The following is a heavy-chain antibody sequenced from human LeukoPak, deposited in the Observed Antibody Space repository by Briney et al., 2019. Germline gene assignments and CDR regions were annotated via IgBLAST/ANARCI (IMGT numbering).Heavy chain of an antibody. D-gene: IGHD3-10*01. CDR3: ARMPHTTLYGSGRIRGAFYYMDV. V-gene: IGHV5-51*03. CDR1: GYSFTSYW. CDR2: IYPGDSDT. J-gene: IGHJ6*03. Sequence: KPGESLKISCKGSGYSFTSYWIGWVRQMPGKGLEWMGIIYPGDSDTRYSPSFQGQVTISADKSISTAYLQWSSLKASDTAMYYCARMPHTTLYGSGRIRGAFYYMDVWGKGTTVTISS.